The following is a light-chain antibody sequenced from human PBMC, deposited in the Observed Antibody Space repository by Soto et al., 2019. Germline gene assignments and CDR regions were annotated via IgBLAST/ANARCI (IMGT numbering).Light chain of an antibody. V-gene: IGKV3-20*01. Sequence: EIVLTQSPATLSFSPGERATLSRRASLSVSSYLACHQQKPCQAPRLLIYGASNRVTRIPDRFSGSWSGTGFPLTISRLEPEDFAVYYCRQYGSSLFTFGHGTKVDI. J-gene: IGKJ3*01. CDR3: RQYGSSLFT. CDR2: GAS. CDR1: LSVSSY.